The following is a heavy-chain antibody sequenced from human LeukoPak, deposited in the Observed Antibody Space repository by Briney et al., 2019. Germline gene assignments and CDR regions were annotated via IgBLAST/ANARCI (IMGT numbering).Heavy chain of an antibody. D-gene: IGHD2-2*01. J-gene: IGHJ6*02. CDR2: ISGGGGST. V-gene: IGHV3-23*01. Sequence: PGGSLRLSCAAYGFTFSSYAMSWVRQAPGKGLEWVSSISGGGGSTYYADSVKGRFTISRDNSKNTLYLQMNSLRAEDTAVYYCAKVKGYCSSTSCSNYYYYGMDVWGQGTTVTVSS. CDR1: GFTFSSYA. CDR3: AKVKGYCSSTSCSNYYYYGMDV.